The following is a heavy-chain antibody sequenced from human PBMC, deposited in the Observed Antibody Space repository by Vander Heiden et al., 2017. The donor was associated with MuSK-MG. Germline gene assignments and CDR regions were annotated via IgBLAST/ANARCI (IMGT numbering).Heavy chain of an antibody. D-gene: IGHD3-10*01. J-gene: IGHJ4*02. Sequence: VQLVESGGGLVQPGGSLRISCVASGFTFSGPWMHWVRQAPGKGLEWVSRINPDGTDPAYAASVRGRFTISRDNAKNTLFLQMHSLRAEDTALYYCAKDVYYGAIDYWGQGTLVTVSS. V-gene: IGHV3-74*01. CDR3: AKDVYYGAIDY. CDR1: GFTFSGPW. CDR2: INPDGTDP.